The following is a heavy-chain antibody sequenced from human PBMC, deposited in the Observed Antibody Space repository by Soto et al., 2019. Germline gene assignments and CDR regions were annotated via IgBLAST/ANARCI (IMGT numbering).Heavy chain of an antibody. CDR1: GGTFSSYA. J-gene: IGHJ4*02. CDR3: ARDRPRAVVSGDDADDY. Sequence: SVKVSCKASGGTFSSYAISWVRQSPGQGLEWMGGIIPIFGTANYAQKFQGRVTITADKSTSTAYMELSSLRSEDTAGYYCARDRPRAVVSGDDADDYWGQGTLVTVSS. CDR2: IIPIFGTA. V-gene: IGHV1-69*06. D-gene: IGHD5-12*01.